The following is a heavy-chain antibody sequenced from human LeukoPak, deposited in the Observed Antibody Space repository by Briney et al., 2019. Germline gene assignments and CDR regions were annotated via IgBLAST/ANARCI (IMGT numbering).Heavy chain of an antibody. J-gene: IGHJ4*02. CDR2: MNPNSGNT. CDR1: GYTFTGYY. D-gene: IGHD1-1*01. V-gene: IGHV1-8*02. CDR3: ARVVPRYNNRINWKGSRYYFDY. Sequence: ASVKVSCKASGYTFTGYYMHWVRQATGQGLEWMGWMNPNSGNTGYAQKFQGRVTMTRNTSISTAYMELSSLRSEDTAVYYCARVVPRYNNRINWKGSRYYFDYWGQGTLVTVSS.